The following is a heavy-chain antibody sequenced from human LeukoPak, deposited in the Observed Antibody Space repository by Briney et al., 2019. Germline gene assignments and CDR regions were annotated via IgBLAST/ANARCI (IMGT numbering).Heavy chain of an antibody. V-gene: IGHV3-30-3*01. J-gene: IGHJ4*02. CDR2: ISYDGSNK. D-gene: IGHD1-1*01. Sequence: PGRSLRLSCAASGFTFSSYAMHWVRQAPGKGLEWVAVISYDGSNKYYADSVKGRFTISRDNSKNTLYLLMNSLGAEDTAVYYCARGASTGTTYFDYWGQGTLVTVSS. CDR1: GFTFSSYA. CDR3: ARGASTGTTYFDY.